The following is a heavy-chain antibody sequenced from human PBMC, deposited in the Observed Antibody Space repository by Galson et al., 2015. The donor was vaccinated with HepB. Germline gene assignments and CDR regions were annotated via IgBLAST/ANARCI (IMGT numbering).Heavy chain of an antibody. CDR3: VKDLTYYYGSGISRAYGLDV. CDR1: GFTFDDYT. Sequence: SLRLSCAASGFTFDDYTMHWVRQAPGKGLEWVSLISWDGVTTYYADSVKGRFTVSRDNSKHSLFPQMNSLRTQDTALYYCVKDLTYYYGSGISRAYGLDVWGQGTPVTVAS. V-gene: IGHV3-43*01. D-gene: IGHD3-10*01. J-gene: IGHJ6*02. CDR2: ISWDGVTT.